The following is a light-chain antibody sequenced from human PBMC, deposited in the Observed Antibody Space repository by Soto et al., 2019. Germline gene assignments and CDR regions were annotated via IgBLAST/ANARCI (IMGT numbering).Light chain of an antibody. CDR3: QQFGSSTWT. CDR1: QSVSSSY. J-gene: IGKJ1*01. Sequence: EIVLTQSPGTLSSSPGERATLSCRASQSVSSSYLAWYQHKPGQAPRLLIYGTSFRATGIPDRFSGSGSGTDFTLTISRLEPEDFAVYYCQQFGSSTWTFGQGTKVEIK. CDR2: GTS. V-gene: IGKV3-20*01.